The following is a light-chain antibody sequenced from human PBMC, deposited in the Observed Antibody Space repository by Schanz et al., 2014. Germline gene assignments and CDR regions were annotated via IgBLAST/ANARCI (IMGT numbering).Light chain of an antibody. CDR1: SSDIGGYDY. V-gene: IGLV2-14*01. J-gene: IGLJ2*01. CDR3: SSYAGSNNFT. Sequence: QSALTQPASMSGSPGQSITISCNGSSSDIGGYDYVSWYRQYPGKAPKLMIYDVFNRPSGVSHRFTGSKSDNTASLTVSGLQAEDEADYYCSSYAGSNNFTFGGGTKLTVL. CDR2: DVF.